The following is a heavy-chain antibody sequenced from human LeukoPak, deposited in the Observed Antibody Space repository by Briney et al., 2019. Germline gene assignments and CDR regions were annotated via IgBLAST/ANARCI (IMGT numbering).Heavy chain of an antibody. V-gene: IGHV1-69*13. CDR1: GGTFSSYA. J-gene: IGHJ4*02. Sequence: SVKVSCKASGGTFSSYAISWVRQAPGQGLERMGGIIPIFGTANYAQKFQGRVTITADESTSTAYMELSSLRSEVTAVYYCARGHPWGYYFDYWGQGTLVTVSS. CDR2: IIPIFGTA. D-gene: IGHD7-27*01. CDR3: ARGHPWGYYFDY.